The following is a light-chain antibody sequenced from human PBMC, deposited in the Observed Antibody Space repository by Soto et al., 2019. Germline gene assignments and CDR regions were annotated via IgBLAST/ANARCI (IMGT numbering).Light chain of an antibody. Sequence: QSALTQPPSVSGAPGQRVTISCTGSSSNIGAGYVVHWYQQLPGAAPKLIIFSDNNRPSGVPDRFSGSKSGTSASLAITGLRAEDEADYYCQSYDSTPSAREVFGTGTKVTVL. J-gene: IGLJ1*01. CDR2: SDN. CDR3: QSYDSTPSAREV. CDR1: SSNIGAGYV. V-gene: IGLV1-40*01.